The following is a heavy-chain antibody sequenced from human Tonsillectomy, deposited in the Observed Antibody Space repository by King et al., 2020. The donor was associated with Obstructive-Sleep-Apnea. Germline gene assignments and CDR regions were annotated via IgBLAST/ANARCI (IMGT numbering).Heavy chain of an antibody. V-gene: IGHV3-64*01. CDR3: ARGEGMIFKYYYYGMDV. CDR2: ISSIGGST. J-gene: IGHJ6*02. D-gene: IGHD3-9*01. Sequence: VQLVESGGGLVQPGGSLRLSCAASGFTFSSHARHWVRQAPGKGLEYVSAISSIGGSTYYANSVKGRFTISRDNSKNTLYLQMGSLRAEDMAVYYCARGEGMIFKYYYYGMDVWGQGTTVTVSS. CDR1: GFTFSSHA.